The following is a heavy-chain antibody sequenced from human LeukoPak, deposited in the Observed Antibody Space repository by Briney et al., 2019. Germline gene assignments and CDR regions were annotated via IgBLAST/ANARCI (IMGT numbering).Heavy chain of an antibody. J-gene: IGHJ6*03. V-gene: IGHV3-21*01. CDR3: ARDVGYYYGSGSYPYYMDV. CDR1: GFTFSSYS. CDR2: ISSSSSYI. Sequence: GGSLRLSCAASGFTFSSYSMNWVRQAPGKGLEWVSSISSSSSYIYYADSVKGRFTISRDNAKNSLYLQMNSLRAEDTAVYYCARDVGYYYGSGSYPYYMDVWGKGTTVTISS. D-gene: IGHD3-10*01.